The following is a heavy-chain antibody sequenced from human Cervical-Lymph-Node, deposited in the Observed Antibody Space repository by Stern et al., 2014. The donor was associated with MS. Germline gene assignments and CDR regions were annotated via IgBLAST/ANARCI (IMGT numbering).Heavy chain of an antibody. CDR1: GYTFTGYY. CDR3: ARDLEAIDLFDQ. CDR2: INPNSGGT. Sequence: QVQLMQSGAEVRKPGASVKVSCKASGYTFTGYYIHWVRQAPGKRLERMGWINPNSGGTSYALKFQGRVTMTRDTSISTAYLQLSGLRSDDTAVYYCARDLEAIDLFDQWGQGTLVTVSS. D-gene: IGHD3-3*01. J-gene: IGHJ4*02. V-gene: IGHV1-2*02.